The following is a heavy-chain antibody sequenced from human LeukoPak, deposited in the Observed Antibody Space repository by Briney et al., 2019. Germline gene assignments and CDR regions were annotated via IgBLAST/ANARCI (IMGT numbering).Heavy chain of an antibody. J-gene: IGHJ3*02. Sequence: TLSLTCTVSGGSISSGDYSWSWIRQPPGKGLECIGYISHSGSTYSSPSLRSRVTISVDTSKNQFSLKLSSVTAADTAVYYCASGYYYDSSASHAFDIWGQGTMVTVSS. CDR2: ISHSGST. V-gene: IGHV4-30-2*01. CDR3: ASGYYYDSSASHAFDI. CDR1: GGSISSGDYS. D-gene: IGHD3-22*01.